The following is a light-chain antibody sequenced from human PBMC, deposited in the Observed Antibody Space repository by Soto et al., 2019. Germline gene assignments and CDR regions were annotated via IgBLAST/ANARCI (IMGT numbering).Light chain of an antibody. J-gene: IGKJ4*01. CDR3: QKFSRYKLN. CDR2: DAS. CDR1: QIVRNNY. Sequence: EFLLTHSPSTLSLSPGERATLSCRASQIVRNNYLAWYQQKPGQAPRLLIYDASSRATGIPDRFSGGGSGKELPLTISRMEPEDFEVYYCQKFSRYKLNFGGGKKVDIK. V-gene: IGKV3-20*01.